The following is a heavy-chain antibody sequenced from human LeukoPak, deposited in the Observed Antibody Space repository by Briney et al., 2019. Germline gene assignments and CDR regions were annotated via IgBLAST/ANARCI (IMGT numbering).Heavy chain of an antibody. CDR2: IYYSGST. J-gene: IGHJ4*02. CDR1: GGSISSGGYY. V-gene: IGHV4-31*03. Sequence: SETLSLTCTVSGGSISSGGYYWSWIRQHPGKGLEWIGYIYYSGSTYYNPSLKSRDTISVDTSKNQFSLKLSSVTAADTAVYYCARIPYYYDSSQYYFDYWGQGTLVTVSS. D-gene: IGHD3-22*01. CDR3: ARIPYYYDSSQYYFDY.